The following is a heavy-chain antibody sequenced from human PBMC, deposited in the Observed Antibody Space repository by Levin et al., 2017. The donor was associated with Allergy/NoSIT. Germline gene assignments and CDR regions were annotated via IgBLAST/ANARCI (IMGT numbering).Heavy chain of an antibody. D-gene: IGHD2-8*02. V-gene: IGHV3-7*01. J-gene: IGHJ6*02. CDR1: GFSFTTYW. CDR3: ARAGYDTGRKDV. Sequence: GESLKISCAASGFSFTTYWMSWVRQAPGKGLEWVAHINQDGSEKYFVDSVKGRFTISRDNAKNSLYLQMNSLRAEDTAVYYCARAGYDTGRKDVWGQGTTVTVSS. CDR2: INQDGSEK.